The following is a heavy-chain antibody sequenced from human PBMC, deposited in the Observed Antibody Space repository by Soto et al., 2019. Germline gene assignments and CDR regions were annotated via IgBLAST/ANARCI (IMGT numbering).Heavy chain of an antibody. J-gene: IGHJ4*02. CDR2: IFPGGST. Sequence: GGSLRLSCAASGFTVSSNFMNWVRQAPGKGLEWLSVIFPGGSTYYADSMKGRFTISRDISKSTVFLQMNSLRAEDTAVYFCAGSALTHACRCNRGQGTLVTVSS. V-gene: IGHV3-66*01. CDR1: GFTVSSNF. CDR3: AGSALTHACRCN. D-gene: IGHD1-26*01.